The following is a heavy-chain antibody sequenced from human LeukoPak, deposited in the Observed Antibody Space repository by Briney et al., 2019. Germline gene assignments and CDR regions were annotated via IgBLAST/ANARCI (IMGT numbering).Heavy chain of an antibody. CDR3: VTDFWSGYYNGGDY. CDR2: ISSSSSYI. V-gene: IGHV3-21*01. CDR1: GFTFSSYS. D-gene: IGHD3-3*01. J-gene: IGHJ4*02. Sequence: GGSLRLSCAASGFTFSSYSMNWVRQAPGKGLEWVSSISSSSSYIYYADSVKGRFTISRDNAKNSLYLRMNSLRAEDTAVYYCVTDFWSGYYNGGDYWGQGTLVTVSS.